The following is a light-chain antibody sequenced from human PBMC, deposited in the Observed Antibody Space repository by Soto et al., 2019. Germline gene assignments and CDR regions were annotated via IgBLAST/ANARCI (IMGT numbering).Light chain of an antibody. J-gene: IGLJ1*01. V-gene: IGLV2-14*01. Sequence: QSVLTQPACVSGSPGQSITISCAGTSGDIGSYNRVSWYQQHPGKAPKLIIYEVTDRPSGVSNRFSGSKSGNTASLTISGLQAEDEAEYYCSSYTNINTRACVFGTGTKVNV. CDR1: SGDIGSYNR. CDR3: SSYTNINTRACV. CDR2: EVT.